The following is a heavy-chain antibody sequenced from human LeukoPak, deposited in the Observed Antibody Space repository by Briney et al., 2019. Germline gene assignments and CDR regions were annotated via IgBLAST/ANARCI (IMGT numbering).Heavy chain of an antibody. J-gene: IGHJ5*02. CDR3: ARNRYYYGSGTYGVPNWFDP. D-gene: IGHD3-10*01. Sequence: SETLSLTCTVFGGSVSSNSYYWGWIRQPPGKGLKWIGSIYYSGSTYYNPSLKSRVTISVDTSKNQFSLKLSSVTAADTAVYYCARNRYYYGSGTYGVPNWFDPWGQGTLVTVSS. CDR1: GGSVSSNSYY. V-gene: IGHV4-39*01. CDR2: IYYSGST.